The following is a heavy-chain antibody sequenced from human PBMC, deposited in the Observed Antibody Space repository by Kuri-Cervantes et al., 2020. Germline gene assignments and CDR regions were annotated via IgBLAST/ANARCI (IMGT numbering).Heavy chain of an antibody. CDR1: GYTFTGYY. CDR2: MNPNSGNT. Sequence: ASVKVSCKASGYTFTGYYMHWVRQATGQGLEWMGWMNPNSGNTGYAQKFQGRVTMTRNTSISTAYMELSSLRSEDTAVYYCARDASDAFDIWGQGTMVTVSS. CDR3: ARDASDAFDI. V-gene: IGHV1-8*02. J-gene: IGHJ3*02.